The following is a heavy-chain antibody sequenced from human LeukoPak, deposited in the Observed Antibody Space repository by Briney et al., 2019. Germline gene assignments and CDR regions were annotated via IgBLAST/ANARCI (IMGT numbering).Heavy chain of an antibody. CDR2: ISSSSSPI. D-gene: IGHD3-9*01. CDR3: ARVAYDILTGQNGYYFDD. Sequence: GGSLRLSCAASGFTFSSYSMNWVRQAPGKGLEWVSYISSSSSPIYYADSVKGRFTISRDNANKSLYLQMNSLRDEDTALYYCARVAYDILTGQNGYYFDDWGQGTLVTVSS. J-gene: IGHJ4*02. CDR1: GFTFSSYS. V-gene: IGHV3-48*02.